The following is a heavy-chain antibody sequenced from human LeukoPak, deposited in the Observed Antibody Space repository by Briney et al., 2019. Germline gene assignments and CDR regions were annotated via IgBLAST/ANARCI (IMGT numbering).Heavy chain of an antibody. J-gene: IGHJ6*02. CDR2: ISAYNGNT. D-gene: IGHD1-7*01. CDR1: GYTFTTYG. V-gene: IGHV1-18*01. CDR3: ARLGTSYYYYGMDV. Sequence: ASVKVSCKASGYTFTTYGISWVRQAPGQGLEWMGWISAYNGNTNYAQKLQGRVTMTTDTSTSTAYMELRSLRSDDTAVYYCARLGTSYYYYGMDVWGQGTTVTVSS.